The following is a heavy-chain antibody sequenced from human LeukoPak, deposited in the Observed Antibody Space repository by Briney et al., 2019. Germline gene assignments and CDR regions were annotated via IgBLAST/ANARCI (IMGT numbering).Heavy chain of an antibody. CDR1: GFTFSSYA. J-gene: IGHJ6*02. Sequence: PGGSLRLSRAASGFTFSSYAMSWVRQAPGKGLEWVSAISGSGGSTYYADSVKGRFTISRDNSKNTLYLQMNSLRAEDTAVYYCAIPETTVVTDWYYGMDVWGQGTTVTVSS. D-gene: IGHD4-17*01. CDR3: AIPETTVVTDWYYGMDV. CDR2: ISGSGGST. V-gene: IGHV3-23*01.